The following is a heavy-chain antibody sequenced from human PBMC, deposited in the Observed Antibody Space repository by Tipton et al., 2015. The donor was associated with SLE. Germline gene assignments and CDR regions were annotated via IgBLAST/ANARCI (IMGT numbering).Heavy chain of an antibody. Sequence: TLSLTCAVYGGSFSGYYWSWIRQPPGKVLEWIGEINHSGSTNYNPSLKSRVTISVDKSKNQFSLKLSSVTAADTAVYYCARDFKGIVADYFDYWGQGTLVTVSS. D-gene: IGHD1-26*01. CDR1: GGSFSGYY. V-gene: IGHV4-34*01. CDR3: ARDFKGIVADYFDY. CDR2: INHSGST. J-gene: IGHJ4*02.